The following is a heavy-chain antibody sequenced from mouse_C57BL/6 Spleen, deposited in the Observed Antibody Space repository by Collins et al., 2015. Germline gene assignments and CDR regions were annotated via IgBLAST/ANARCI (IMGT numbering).Heavy chain of an antibody. Sequence: EVKLVESGGGLVKPGGSLKLSCAASGFAFSSYDMSWVRQTPEKRLEWVATISSGGSYTYYPDSVKGRFTISRDNARNTLYLQMSSLRSEDTALYYCARGRYDDYYAMDYWGQGTSVTVSS. D-gene: IGHD2-14*01. J-gene: IGHJ4*01. CDR1: GFAFSSYD. CDR2: ISSGGSYT. CDR3: ARGRYDDYYAMDY. V-gene: IGHV5-9*02.